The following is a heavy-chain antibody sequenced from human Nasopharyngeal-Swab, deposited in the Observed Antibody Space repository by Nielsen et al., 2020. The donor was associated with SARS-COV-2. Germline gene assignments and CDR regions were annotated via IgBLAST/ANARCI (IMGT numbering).Heavy chain of an antibody. D-gene: IGHD1-26*01. Sequence: GGSLRLSCAASGFTFDDYGMNWVRQAPGKGLEWVSGINWNGGSTSYAASVKGRFTISRDNAKNSLYLQMNTLRAEDTALYHCARAGELPTPFDYWGQGTLVTVSS. V-gene: IGHV3-20*01. J-gene: IGHJ4*02. CDR3: ARAGELPTPFDY. CDR1: GFTFDDYG. CDR2: INWNGGST.